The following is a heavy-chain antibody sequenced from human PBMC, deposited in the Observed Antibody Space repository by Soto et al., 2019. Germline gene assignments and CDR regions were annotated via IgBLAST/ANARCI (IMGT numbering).Heavy chain of an antibody. J-gene: IGHJ3*02. Sequence: HPGGSLRLSCAASGFTFSSYGMHWVRQAPGKGLEWVAVISYDGSNKYYADSVKGRFTISRDNSKNTLYLQMNSLRAEDTAVYYCAKRGYKVGATHDAFDIWGQGTMVTVSS. CDR3: AKRGYKVGATHDAFDI. V-gene: IGHV3-30*18. D-gene: IGHD1-26*01. CDR1: GFTFSSYG. CDR2: ISYDGSNK.